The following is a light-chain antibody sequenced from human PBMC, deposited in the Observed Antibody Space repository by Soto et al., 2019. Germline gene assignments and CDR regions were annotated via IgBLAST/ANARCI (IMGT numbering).Light chain of an antibody. CDR1: QSIRKN. CDR3: QQSYSTPPT. J-gene: IGKJ1*01. V-gene: IGKV1-39*01. CDR2: TAS. Sequence: DIQMTQSPSSLSASVGDRVTIICRAIQSIRKNLNWYQQKVGKAPKLLIYTASGLQGGVPSRFSGSGSGTDFTLTISSLQPEDFATYYCQQSYSTPPTFGQGTKVEIQ.